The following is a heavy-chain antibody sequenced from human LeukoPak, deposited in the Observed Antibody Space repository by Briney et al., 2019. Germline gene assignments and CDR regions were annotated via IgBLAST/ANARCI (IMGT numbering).Heavy chain of an antibody. J-gene: IGHJ4*02. D-gene: IGHD3-10*01. V-gene: IGHV3-9*01. CDR1: GFTFDDYA. CDR3: ARDPSRGY. CDR2: ISWNSGSI. Sequence: PGGSLRLSCAASGFTFDDYAMHWVRQAPGKGLEWVSGISWNSGSIGYADSVKGRFTISRDNAKNSLYLQMNSLRAEDTALYYCARDPSRGYWGQGTLVTVSS.